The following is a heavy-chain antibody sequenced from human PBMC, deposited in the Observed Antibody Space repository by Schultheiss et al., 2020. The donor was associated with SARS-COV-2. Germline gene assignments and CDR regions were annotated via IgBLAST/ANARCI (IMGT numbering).Heavy chain of an antibody. Sequence: SETLSLTCAVYGGSFSGYYWSWIRQPPGKGLEWIGEINHSGSTYYNPSLKSRVTISVDKSKNQFSLKLSSVTAADTAVYYCARGRSSNEAFDYWGQGTLVTVSS. CDR2: INHSGST. J-gene: IGHJ4*02. CDR3: ARGRSSNEAFDY. V-gene: IGHV4-34*01. D-gene: IGHD6-13*01. CDR1: GGSFSGYY.